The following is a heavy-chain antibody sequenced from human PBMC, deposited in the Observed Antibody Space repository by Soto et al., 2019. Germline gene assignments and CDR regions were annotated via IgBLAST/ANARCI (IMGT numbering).Heavy chain of an antibody. Sequence: GGSLRLSCAASGFTFSNYAMNWVRQAPGKGLEWVSSISGSAANAYYAAPVKGRFTISRDDSKNTLYLQMNSLKTEDTAVYYCTTDPVTMIVVVPSSGWGQGTLVTVSS. CDR3: TTDPVTMIVVVPSSG. D-gene: IGHD3-22*01. J-gene: IGHJ4*02. V-gene: IGHV3-23*01. CDR2: ISGSAANA. CDR1: GFTFSNYA.